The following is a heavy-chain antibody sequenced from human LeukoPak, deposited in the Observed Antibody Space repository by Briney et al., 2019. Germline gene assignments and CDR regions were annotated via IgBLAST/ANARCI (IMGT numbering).Heavy chain of an antibody. CDR3: ARDGEYSYGYGFDY. CDR2: IYSGDRT. Sequence: RGSLRFSCAASGFSVNNLYMSWVRQAPGKGLEWVSVIYSGDRTYYADSVKGRFTISRDTSKNTVYLQMNSLRPEETAVYYCARDGEYSYGYGFDYWGQGNLVPVSS. J-gene: IGHJ4*02. CDR1: GFSVNNLY. V-gene: IGHV3-66*01. D-gene: IGHD5-18*01.